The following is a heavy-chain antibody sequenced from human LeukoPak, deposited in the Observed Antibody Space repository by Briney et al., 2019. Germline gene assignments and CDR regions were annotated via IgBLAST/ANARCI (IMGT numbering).Heavy chain of an antibody. D-gene: IGHD5-18*01. Sequence: SGGSLRLSCAASGFTFSSYSMNWVRQAPGKGLEWVSYISSSSSTIYYADSVKGRFTISRDNAKNSLYLQMNSLRVEDTAVYYCARVVDTAMQVWGKGTTVTVSS. CDR1: GFTFSSYS. CDR2: ISSSSSTI. CDR3: ARVVDTAMQV. V-gene: IGHV3-48*01. J-gene: IGHJ6*04.